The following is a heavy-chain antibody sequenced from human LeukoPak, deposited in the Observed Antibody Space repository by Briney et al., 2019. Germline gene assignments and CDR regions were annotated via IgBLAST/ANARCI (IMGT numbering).Heavy chain of an antibody. CDR3: ARLYCSDGSCYYLDY. D-gene: IGHD2-15*01. Sequence: PSETLSLTCTVSGGSISSCYWSWIRQPPGKGLEWIGYIYYTRSTHYNPSLKSRVTISVDTSKNQFSLKLSSVTAADTAAYYCARLYCSDGSCYYLDYWGQGTLVTVSS. V-gene: IGHV4-59*01. CDR1: GGSISSCY. CDR2: IYYTRST. J-gene: IGHJ4*02.